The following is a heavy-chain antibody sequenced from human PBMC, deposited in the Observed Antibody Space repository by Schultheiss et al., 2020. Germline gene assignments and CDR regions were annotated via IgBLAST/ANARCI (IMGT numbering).Heavy chain of an antibody. D-gene: IGHD2-2*01. Sequence: ASVKVSCKASGGTFTSYGISWVRQAPGQGLEWMGWISAYNGNTNYAQKLQGRVTMTTDTSTSTAYMELRSLRSDDTAVYYCARDCWGSSTSCYHYYYYGMDVWGQGTTVTVSS. CDR1: GGTFTSYG. V-gene: IGHV1-18*01. CDR2: ISAYNGNT. CDR3: ARDCWGSSTSCYHYYYYGMDV. J-gene: IGHJ6*02.